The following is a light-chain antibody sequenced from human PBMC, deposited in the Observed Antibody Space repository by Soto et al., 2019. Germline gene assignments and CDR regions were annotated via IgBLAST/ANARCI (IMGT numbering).Light chain of an antibody. CDR2: DDS. J-gene: IGLJ2*01. CDR1: DIATKN. V-gene: IGLV3-21*02. CDR3: QVWDRRSDHVV. Sequence: SYELIQPPSLSVAPGQTARITCGGDDIATKNVHWYQQTPGQAPILVLFDDSDRPSGIPERFSGSNSGNTATLTISRVEAGDEADYYCQVWDRRSDHVVFGGGTKLTVL.